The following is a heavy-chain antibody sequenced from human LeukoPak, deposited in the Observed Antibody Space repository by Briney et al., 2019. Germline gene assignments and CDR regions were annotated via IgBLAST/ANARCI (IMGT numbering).Heavy chain of an antibody. CDR2: ISYDGNNK. V-gene: IGHV3-30*03. D-gene: IGHD6-25*01. CDR3: ARQRAYFDL. Sequence: GGSLRLSCAASGFTFSSFSKNWVRQAPGKGLEWVAIISYDGNNKYYADAVKGRFTISRDNSKNTLYLQMNSLRAEDGAVYYCARQRAYFDLWGRGTLVTVSS. J-gene: IGHJ2*01. CDR1: GFTFSSFS.